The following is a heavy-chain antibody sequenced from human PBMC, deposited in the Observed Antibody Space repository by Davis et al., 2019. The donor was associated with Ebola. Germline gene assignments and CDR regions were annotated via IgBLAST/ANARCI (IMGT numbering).Heavy chain of an antibody. V-gene: IGHV1-69*04. CDR2: ILPILGIA. Sequence: SVKVSCKASGGTFSSYAISWVRQAPGQGLEWMGRILPILGIANYAQKFQGRVTITEDKSTSTAYMELSSLRSEDTAVYYWASTVVPSRGYYYGMDVWGQGTTVTVSS. J-gene: IGHJ6*02. CDR1: GGTFSSYA. CDR3: ASTVVPSRGYYYGMDV. D-gene: IGHD2-2*01.